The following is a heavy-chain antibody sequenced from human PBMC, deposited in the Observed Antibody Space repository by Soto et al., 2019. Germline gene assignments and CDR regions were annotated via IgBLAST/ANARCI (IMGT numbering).Heavy chain of an antibody. Sequence: GGSLRLSCTASGLTFTDAWMSWVRQAPGKGLEWVGRIKSKTDGGTRDYAAPVQGRFTISRDDSKNTLYLQMNSLKTEDTGVYFCRARLCNLWSGDYSDYWGQGTLVTVSS. CDR3: RARLCNLWSGDYSDY. CDR2: IKSKTDGGTR. D-gene: IGHD3-3*01. V-gene: IGHV3-15*01. CDR1: GLTFTDAW. J-gene: IGHJ4*02.